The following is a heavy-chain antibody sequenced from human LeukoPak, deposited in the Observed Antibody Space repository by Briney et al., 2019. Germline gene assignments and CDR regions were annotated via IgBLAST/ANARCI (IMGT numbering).Heavy chain of an antibody. V-gene: IGHV3-7*01. CDR2: IKQDGSEK. CDR3: ARVPVLVTYYYDSSGYYFDH. J-gene: IGHJ4*02. Sequence: GGSLRLSCAASGFTFSSYWMSWVRQAPGKGLEWVANIKQDGSEKYYVDSVKGRFTISRDNAKNSLYLQMNSLRAEDTAVYYCARVPVLVTYYYDSSGYYFDHWCQATLVTVSS. CDR1: GFTFSSYW. D-gene: IGHD3-22*01.